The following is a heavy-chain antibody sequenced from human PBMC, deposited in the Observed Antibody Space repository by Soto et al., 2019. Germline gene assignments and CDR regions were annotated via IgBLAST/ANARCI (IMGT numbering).Heavy chain of an antibody. CDR1: DYSISSNTW. J-gene: IGHJ5*02. CDR2: IRYSGST. V-gene: IGHV4-28*01. CDR3: ARSVLRNWFDP. Sequence: SETLSLTCAVSDYSISSNTWWGWIRQPPGKGLEWIGYIRYSGSTYYNPSLQSRVTMSIDSSKNQFSLNLSSVTAADTAVYYCARSVLRNWFDPWGQGILVTVSS. D-gene: IGHD2-15*01.